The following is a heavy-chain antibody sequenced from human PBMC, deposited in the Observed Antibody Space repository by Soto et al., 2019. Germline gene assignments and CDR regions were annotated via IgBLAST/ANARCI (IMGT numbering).Heavy chain of an antibody. CDR1: GGTFSSYA. D-gene: IGHD3-22*01. CDR3: AREGSSGYYGNYFDY. Sequence: QVQLVQSGAEVKKPGSSVKVSCKASGGTFSSYAISWVRQAPGQGREWMGGIIPIFGTANYAQKFQGRVTITADESKSTAYMELSSLRSEDTAVYYCAREGSSGYYGNYFDYWGQGTLVTVSS. V-gene: IGHV1-69*01. CDR2: IIPIFGTA. J-gene: IGHJ4*02.